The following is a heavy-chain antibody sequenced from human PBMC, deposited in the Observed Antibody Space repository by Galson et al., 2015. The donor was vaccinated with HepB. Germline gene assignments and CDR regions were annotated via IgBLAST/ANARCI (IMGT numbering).Heavy chain of an antibody. CDR2: LITIFGTP. CDR1: GDNTYA. V-gene: IGHV1-69*13. CDR3: AGVPNHYDSSGYSFHGLDV. Sequence: SVKVSCKASGDNTYASSWVRQAPGQGLAWMGGLITIFGTPEYAHKFLGRVPISADAATSTAYMALSSLRSDDTAIYYCAGVPNHYDSSGYSFHGLDVWGQGTTVIVCS. J-gene: IGHJ6*02. D-gene: IGHD3-22*01.